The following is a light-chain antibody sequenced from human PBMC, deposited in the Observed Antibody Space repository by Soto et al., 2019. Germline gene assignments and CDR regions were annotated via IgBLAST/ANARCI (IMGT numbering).Light chain of an antibody. CDR1: SSNIGSNS. Sequence: QSVLSQPPSASGTPGQRVTISCSGSSSNIGSNSVNWYQQLPGAAPTLLIYSFDQRPSGVPDRFSGSKSGTSASLAISGLQSQDDADYYCGSWDDSLDGWVFGGGTKLTVL. CDR2: SFD. CDR3: GSWDDSLDGWV. J-gene: IGLJ3*02. V-gene: IGLV1-44*01.